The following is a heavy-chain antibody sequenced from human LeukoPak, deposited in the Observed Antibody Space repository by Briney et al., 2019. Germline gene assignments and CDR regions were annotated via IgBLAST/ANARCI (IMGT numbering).Heavy chain of an antibody. D-gene: IGHD4-17*01. V-gene: IGHV3-23*01. CDR2: ISGSGGST. CDR1: RFTFTSYV. J-gene: IGHJ4*02. Sequence: GGSLTLSCPASRFTFTSYVMSWPRQPPAKELAWVSAISGSGGSTYYADSVKGRFTIPRDNSKNTLYLQMTSLGPEDTAVYYCARDDDYGDYATYWGQGTLVTVSS. CDR3: ARDDDYGDYATY.